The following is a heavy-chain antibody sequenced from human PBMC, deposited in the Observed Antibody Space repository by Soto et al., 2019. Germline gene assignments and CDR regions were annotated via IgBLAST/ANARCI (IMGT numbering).Heavy chain of an antibody. CDR2: ISYDGSNK. V-gene: IGHV3-30*18. CDR1: GFTFSSYG. Sequence: QVQLVESGRGVVQPGRSLRLSCAASGFTFSSYGMHWVRQAPGKGLEWVAVISYDGSNKYYADSVKGRFTISRDNSKNTLYLQMNSLRAEDTAVYYCAKAYYYGMDVWGQGTTVTVSS. CDR3: AKAYYYGMDV. J-gene: IGHJ6*02.